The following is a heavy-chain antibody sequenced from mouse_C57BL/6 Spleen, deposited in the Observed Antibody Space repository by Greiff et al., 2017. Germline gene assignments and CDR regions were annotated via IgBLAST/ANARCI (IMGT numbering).Heavy chain of an antibody. CDR3: QGGRSYMYFDV. Sequence: VQLKESGPELVKPGASVKISCKASGYSFTDYNMNWVKQSNGKSLEWIGGINPNYGTTSYNQKFKGKATLTVDQSSSTAYMQLNSLTSEDSAVYYCQGGRSYMYFDVWGTGTTVTVSS. D-gene: IGHD1-1*01. J-gene: IGHJ1*03. CDR2: INPNYGTT. CDR1: GYSFTDYN. V-gene: IGHV1-39*01.